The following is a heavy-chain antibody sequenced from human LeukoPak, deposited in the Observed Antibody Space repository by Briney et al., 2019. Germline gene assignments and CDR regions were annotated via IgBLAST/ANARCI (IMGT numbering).Heavy chain of an antibody. V-gene: IGHV4-59*01. Sequence: SETLSLTCTVSGDSISTYYWTWIRQPPGKGLEWIGDLYYTGSTNYSPSLKSRVTMSVDTSKNQFSLKLSSVTAADTAVYYCARITNYYYMDVWGKGIMVTVSS. CDR1: GDSISTYY. CDR3: ARITNYYYMDV. D-gene: IGHD3-3*01. CDR2: LYYTGST. J-gene: IGHJ6*03.